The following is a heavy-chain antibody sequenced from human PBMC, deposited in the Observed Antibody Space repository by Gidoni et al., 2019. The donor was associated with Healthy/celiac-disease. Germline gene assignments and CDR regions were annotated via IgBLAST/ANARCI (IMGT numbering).Heavy chain of an antibody. Sequence: EVQLLESGGGLVQPGGSLRLSCAASGFTFSRYAMSWVRQAPGKGLGWVSAISGSGGSTYYADSVKGRFTISRDNSKNTLYLQMNSLRAEDTAVYYCAKDWGFGELLAISLYYYYGMDVWGQGTTVTVSS. CDR2: ISGSGGST. D-gene: IGHD3-10*01. J-gene: IGHJ6*02. V-gene: IGHV3-23*01. CDR3: AKDWGFGELLAISLYYYYGMDV. CDR1: GFTFSRYA.